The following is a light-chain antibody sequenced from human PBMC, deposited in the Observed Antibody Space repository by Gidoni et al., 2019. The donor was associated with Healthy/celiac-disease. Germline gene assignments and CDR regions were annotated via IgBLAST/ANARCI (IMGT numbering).Light chain of an antibody. J-gene: IGLJ2*01. CDR1: SLRSYY. CDR3: TSRDSSGNHRV. Sequence: SSELTQDPAVSVALGQTVRITCHGDSLRSYYAGWYQQKPGQAPVLGIYCKTHRPSGIPDRFSGSSSGTTASLTITGAQAEDEADYYCTSRDSSGNHRVFGGGTKLTVL. CDR2: CKT. V-gene: IGLV3-19*01.